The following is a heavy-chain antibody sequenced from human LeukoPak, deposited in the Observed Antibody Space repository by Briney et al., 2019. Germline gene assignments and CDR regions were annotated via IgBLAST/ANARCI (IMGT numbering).Heavy chain of an antibody. Sequence: PSETLSLTCTVSGASISSGDHYWAWIRQPPGKGLEWIGSIPSRGSGNYNPSLRSRVTISVDTSKNQFSLKLSSVTAADTAVYYCARIYGSGRDYYYFQMDVWGKGTTVTVSS. CDR1: GASISSGDHY. J-gene: IGHJ6*03. CDR2: IPSRGSG. CDR3: ARIYGSGRDYYYFQMDV. V-gene: IGHV4-39*07. D-gene: IGHD3-10*01.